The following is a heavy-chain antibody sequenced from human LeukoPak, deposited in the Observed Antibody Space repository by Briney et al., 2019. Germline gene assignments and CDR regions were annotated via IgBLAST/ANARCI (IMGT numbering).Heavy chain of an antibody. D-gene: IGHD4-17*01. CDR1: GFTFSSYA. CDR2: ISGSGGST. CDR3: ANDVQITVTYYYYYGMDV. Sequence: GGSLRLSCAASGFTFSSYAMSWVRQAPGKGLEWVSAISGSGGSTYYADSVKGRFTISRDNSKNTLYLQMNSLRAEDTAVYYCANDVQITVTYYYYYGMDVWGQGTTVTVSS. J-gene: IGHJ6*02. V-gene: IGHV3-23*01.